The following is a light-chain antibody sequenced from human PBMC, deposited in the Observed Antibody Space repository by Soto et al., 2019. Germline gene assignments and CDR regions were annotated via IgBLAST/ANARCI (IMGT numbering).Light chain of an antibody. CDR2: DAS. J-gene: IGKJ5*01. CDR1: QSVNSN. V-gene: IGKV3-11*01. CDR3: QHGSDWPPST. Sequence: EIVLTQSPASLSLSPGERATLSCRASQSVNSNLAWYQHKPGQAPRLLIYDASNRATGIPARFSGSGSGTDFTLTVSSLEPEDFAVYYCQHGSDWPPSTFGQGTRLE.